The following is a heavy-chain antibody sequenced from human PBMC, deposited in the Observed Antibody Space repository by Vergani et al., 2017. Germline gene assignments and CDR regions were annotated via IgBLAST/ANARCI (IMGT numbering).Heavy chain of an antibody. J-gene: IGHJ6*02. Sequence: LEESGGGSVKPGGSLRVSCAASGFKFSDHYMSWIRQAPGKGLEWVSHISPGASTVSYTDSVTGRFTVSRDNDNNSLTLDMTTLRVEDTAVYYCAKNPXISTTRHYYAMDVWSQGTTVTVSS. D-gene: IGHD1-1*01. V-gene: IGHV3-11*04. CDR3: AKNPXISTTRHYYAMDV. CDR2: ISPGASTV. CDR1: GFKFSDHY.